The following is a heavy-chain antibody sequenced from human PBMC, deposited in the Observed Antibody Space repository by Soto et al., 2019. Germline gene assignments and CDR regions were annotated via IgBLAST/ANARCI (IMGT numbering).Heavy chain of an antibody. CDR1: GGSISSSSYY. Sequence: QLQLQESGPGLVKPSETLSLTCTVSGGSISSSSYYWGWIRQPPGKGLEWIGSIYYSGSTYYNPSLKSRVTISVDTSKNQFSLKLSSVTAADTAVYYCARMTWIQLWPPDDYWGQGTLVTVSS. CDR2: IYYSGST. J-gene: IGHJ4*02. V-gene: IGHV4-39*01. CDR3: ARMTWIQLWPPDDY. D-gene: IGHD5-18*01.